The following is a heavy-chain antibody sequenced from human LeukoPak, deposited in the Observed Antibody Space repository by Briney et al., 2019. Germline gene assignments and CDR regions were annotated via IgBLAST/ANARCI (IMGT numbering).Heavy chain of an antibody. CDR1: GFTFSNYW. V-gene: IGHV3-21*01. J-gene: IGHJ6*03. CDR3: ARVDRYYYMDV. Sequence: PGGSLRLSCAASGFTFSNYWMTWVRQAPGKGLEWVSSISSSSSYIYYADSVKGRFTISRDNAKNSLYLQMNSLRAEDTAVYYCARVDRYYYMDVWGKGTTVTVSS. CDR2: ISSSSSYI.